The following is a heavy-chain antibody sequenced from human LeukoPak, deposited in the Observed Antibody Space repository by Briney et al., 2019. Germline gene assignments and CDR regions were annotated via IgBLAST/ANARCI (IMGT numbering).Heavy chain of an antibody. CDR1: GFTFSSYG. CDR2: ISYDGSNK. Sequence: PGRSLRLSCAASGFTFSSYGMHWVRQAPGKGLEWVAVISYDGSNKYYADSVKGRLTISRDNYKNTLYLQMNSLRAEDTAVYYCAKGSRQAAAGRNEPLDYWGQGTLVTVSS. D-gene: IGHD6-13*01. CDR3: AKGSRQAAAGRNEPLDY. J-gene: IGHJ4*02. V-gene: IGHV3-30*18.